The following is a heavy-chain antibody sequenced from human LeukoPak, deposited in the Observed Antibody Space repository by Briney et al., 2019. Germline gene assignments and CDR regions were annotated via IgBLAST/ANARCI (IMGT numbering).Heavy chain of an antibody. CDR1: GLTFSSYA. D-gene: IGHD5-24*01. CDR2: ISGSGGST. J-gene: IGHJ4*02. V-gene: IGHV3-23*01. Sequence: GASLRLSCVVSGLTFSSYAMSCVRQAPGKGLEWVSGISGSGGSTYYADSVKGRVTISRDNSKNTLYLQMNSLRAGDTAVYYSAKDGQLRGQGTLVTVSS. CDR3: AKDGQL.